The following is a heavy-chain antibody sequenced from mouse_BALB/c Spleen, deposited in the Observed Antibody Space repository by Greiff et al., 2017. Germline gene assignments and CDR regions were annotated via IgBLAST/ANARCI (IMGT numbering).Heavy chain of an antibody. V-gene: IGHV5-9-4*01. CDR3: ARYSGDDGGYCYAMDY. Sequence: EVMLVESGGGLVKPGGSLKLSCAASGFTFSSYAMSWVRQSPEKRLEWVAEISSGGSYTYYPDTVTGRFTISRDNAKNTLYLEMSRLRSKDTAMYYCARYSGDDGGYCYAMDYWGQGTSVTVSS. D-gene: IGHD2-12*01. CDR1: GFTFSSYA. J-gene: IGHJ4*01. CDR2: ISSGGSYT.